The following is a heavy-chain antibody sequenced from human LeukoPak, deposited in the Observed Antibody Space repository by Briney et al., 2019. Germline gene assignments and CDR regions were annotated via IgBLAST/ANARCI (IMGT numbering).Heavy chain of an antibody. CDR1: GFTFSTYW. J-gene: IGHJ4*02. CDR3: ARSPVGYGDVYFFDY. D-gene: IGHD4-17*01. CDR2: INSDGSST. Sequence: PGGSLRLSCAASGFTFSTYWMHWVRQAPGKGLVWVSRINSDGSSTRYADSVKGRFTISRDHAKNTLYLQMNSLRAEDTAVYYCARSPVGYGDVYFFDYWGQGTLVTVSS. V-gene: IGHV3-74*01.